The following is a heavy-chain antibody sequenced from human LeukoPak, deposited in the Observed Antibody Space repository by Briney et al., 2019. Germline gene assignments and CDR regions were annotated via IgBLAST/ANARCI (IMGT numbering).Heavy chain of an antibody. J-gene: IGHJ4*02. Sequence: GGSLRLSCAASGFTVSSNYMSWVRQAPGKGLEWVSVIYSGGSTYYADSVKGRLTISRDNSKNTLYLEMNSLRAEDTAVYYCAACYDRSGYYDYWGQGTLVTVSS. CDR3: AACYDRSGYYDY. CDR2: IYSGGST. CDR1: GFTVSSNY. D-gene: IGHD3-22*01. V-gene: IGHV3-53*01.